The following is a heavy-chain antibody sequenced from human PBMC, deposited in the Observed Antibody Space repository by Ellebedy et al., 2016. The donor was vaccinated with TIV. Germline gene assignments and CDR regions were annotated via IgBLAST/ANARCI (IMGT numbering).Heavy chain of an antibody. CDR1: GGTFTNYA. D-gene: IGHD6-13*01. Sequence: AASVKVSCKASGGTFTNYAFSWVRQAPGQGPEWMGGIIPLSGTTHYAQKFQGTVTITADVSTTTAYMELRSLRSEDTAVYYCTRGYSNNFYGLDRWGQGTLVTVSS. CDR3: TRGYSNNFYGLDR. V-gene: IGHV1-69*13. CDR2: IIPLSGTT. J-gene: IGHJ5*02.